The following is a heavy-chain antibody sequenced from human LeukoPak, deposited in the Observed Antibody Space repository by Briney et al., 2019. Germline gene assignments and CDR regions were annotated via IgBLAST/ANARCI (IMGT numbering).Heavy chain of an antibody. J-gene: IGHJ6*02. CDR3: ASGLGYCSGTSCTLGMDL. CDR2: ISSSGSTI. Sequence: GGSLRLSCAASGFTFSSYDMHWVRLAPGKGLEWISYISSSGSTIYYADSVKGRFTISRDHAKKSLYLQMNSLRAGDTAAYYCASGLGYCSGTSCTLGMDLWGQGTTVTVSS. D-gene: IGHD2-2*01. CDR1: GFTFSSYD. V-gene: IGHV3-48*03.